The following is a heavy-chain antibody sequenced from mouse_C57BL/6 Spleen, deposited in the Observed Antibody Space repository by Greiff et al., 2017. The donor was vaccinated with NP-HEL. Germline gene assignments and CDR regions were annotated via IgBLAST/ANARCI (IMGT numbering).Heavy chain of an antibody. CDR2: IDPSDSET. J-gene: IGHJ2*01. Sequence: QVQLQQPGAELVRPGSSVKLSCKASGYTFTSYWMHWVKQRPIQGLEWIGNIDPSDSETHYNQKFKDKATLTVDKSSSTAYMQLSSLTSKDAAVYYCARAESNWDYWGQGTTLTVSS. V-gene: IGHV1-52*01. CDR1: GYTFTSYW. D-gene: IGHD2-5*01. CDR3: ARAESNWDY.